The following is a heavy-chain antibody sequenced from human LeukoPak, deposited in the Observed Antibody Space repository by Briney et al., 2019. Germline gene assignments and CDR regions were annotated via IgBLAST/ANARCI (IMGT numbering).Heavy chain of an antibody. D-gene: IGHD3-10*01. CDR2: IYHSGST. CDR3: ARAADYYGSGSYYYYYYMDV. J-gene: IGHJ6*03. V-gene: IGHV4-38-2*02. Sequence: SQTLSLTCTVSGYSISSGYYWGWIRQPPGKGLEWIGSIYHSGSTYYNPSLKSRVTISVDTSKNQFSLKLSSVTAADTAVYYCARAADYYGSGSYYYYYYMDVWGKGTTVTVSS. CDR1: GYSISSGYY.